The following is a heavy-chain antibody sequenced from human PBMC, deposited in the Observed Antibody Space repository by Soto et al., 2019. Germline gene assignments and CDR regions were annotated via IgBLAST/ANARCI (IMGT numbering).Heavy chain of an antibody. Sequence: ASVKVSCKASGNTFTSYYMHWVRQAPGQGLEWMGIINPSGGSTSYAQKFQGRVTMTRDTSTSTVYMELSSLRSEDTAVYYCARDPYYDFWSGYYTSGSYYYYYYMDVWGKGTTVTVSS. D-gene: IGHD3-3*01. J-gene: IGHJ6*03. CDR1: GNTFTSYY. CDR2: INPSGGST. V-gene: IGHV1-46*03. CDR3: ARDPYYDFWSGYYTSGSYYYYYYMDV.